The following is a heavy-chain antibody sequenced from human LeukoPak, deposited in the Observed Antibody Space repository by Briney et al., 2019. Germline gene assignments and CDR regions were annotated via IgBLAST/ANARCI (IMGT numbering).Heavy chain of an antibody. CDR1: GGSISSSSYY. CDR2: IYYSRST. J-gene: IGHJ6*02. Sequence: SETLSLTCTVSGGSISSSSYYWGWIRQPPGKGLEWIGSIYYSRSTYYNPSRKSRVTISVDTSKNQFSLKLSSVPAADTAVYYCASYIAAAYGMDVWGQGTTVTVSS. CDR3: ASYIAAAYGMDV. D-gene: IGHD6-13*01. V-gene: IGHV4-39*01.